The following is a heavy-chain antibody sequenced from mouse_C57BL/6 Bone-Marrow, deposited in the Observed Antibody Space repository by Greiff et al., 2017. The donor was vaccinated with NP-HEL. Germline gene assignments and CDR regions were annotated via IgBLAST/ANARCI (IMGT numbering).Heavy chain of an antibody. J-gene: IGHJ2*01. CDR3: ARDWGLPLDY. CDR2: ISDGGSYT. CDR1: GFTFSSYA. V-gene: IGHV5-4*01. Sequence: EVKVVESGGGLVKPGGSLKLSCAASGFTFSSYAMSWVRQTPEKRLEWVATISDGGSYTYYPDNVKGRFTISRDNAKNNLYLQMSHLKSEDTAMYYCARDWGLPLDYWGQGTTLTVSS. D-gene: IGHD2-4*01.